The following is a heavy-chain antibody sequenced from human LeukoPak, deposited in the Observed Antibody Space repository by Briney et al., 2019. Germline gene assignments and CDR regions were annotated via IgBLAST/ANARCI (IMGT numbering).Heavy chain of an antibody. CDR1: GFTFSRNW. V-gene: IGHV3-7*03. CDR3: AKDSTGIITRDDAFDI. D-gene: IGHD3-16*01. CDR2: IKEDGSEK. J-gene: IGHJ3*02. Sequence: PGGSLRLSCAASGFTFSRNWMSWVRQAPGKGLEWVANIKEDGSEKYYVDSVKGRLTISRDNSKNSLYLQMNSLRSEDTALYYCAKDSTGIITRDDAFDIWGQGTMVTVSS.